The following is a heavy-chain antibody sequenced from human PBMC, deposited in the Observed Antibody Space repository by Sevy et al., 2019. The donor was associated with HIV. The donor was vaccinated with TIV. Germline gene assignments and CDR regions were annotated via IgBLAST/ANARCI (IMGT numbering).Heavy chain of an antibody. CDR2: KTGSAGVT. V-gene: IGHV3-23*01. J-gene: IGHJ4*02. CDR1: GFSLSNYA. D-gene: IGHD6-6*01. CDR3: AKGWIRSIGTLGPFDS. Sequence: GGSLRLSCAASGFSLSNYAMSWVRQAPGKGLEWISTKTGSAGVTYYADSVKGRFTISRDNSKNTLFLQMNSLRAEDTALYYCAKGWIRSIGTLGPFDSWGQGTLVTVSS.